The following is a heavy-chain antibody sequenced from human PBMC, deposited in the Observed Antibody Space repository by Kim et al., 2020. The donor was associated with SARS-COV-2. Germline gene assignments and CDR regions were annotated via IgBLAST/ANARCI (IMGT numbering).Heavy chain of an antibody. V-gene: IGHV4-59*01. CDR1: GGSISSYY. CDR2: IYYSGST. J-gene: IGHJ6*03. Sequence: SETLSLTCTVSGGSISSYYWSWIRQPPGKGLEWIGYIYYSGSTNYNPSLKSRVTISVDTSKNQFSLKLSSVTAADTAVYYCARESLNYYMDVWGKGTTVTVSS. CDR3: ARESLNYYMDV.